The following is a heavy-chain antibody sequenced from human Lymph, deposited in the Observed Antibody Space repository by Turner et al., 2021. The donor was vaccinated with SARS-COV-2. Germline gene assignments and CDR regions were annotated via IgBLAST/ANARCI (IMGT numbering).Heavy chain of an antibody. CDR2: IIPIFGTA. J-gene: IGHJ4*02. D-gene: IGHD2-15*01. CDR1: RDTLSSSA. V-gene: IGHV1-69*01. Sequence: QPKLGQSGAKVKKPGSSVQVSFRAYRDTLSSSAISWVRQPPGQGVEWIGGIIPIFGTANYATRFQSRVTITADESTSTAYMELRSLRSEDTAVYYCARGAAYCSGGSCYRKGFDYWGQGTPVTVSS. CDR3: ARGAAYCSGGSCYRKGFDY.